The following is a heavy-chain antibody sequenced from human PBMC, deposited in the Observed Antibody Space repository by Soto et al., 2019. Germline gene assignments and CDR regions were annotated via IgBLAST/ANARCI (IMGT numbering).Heavy chain of an antibody. D-gene: IGHD3-22*01. Sequence: GGSLRLSCAASGFTFSSYAMSWVRQAPGKGLEWASAISGSGGSTYYADSVKGRFTISRDNSKNTLYLQMNSLRAEDTAVYYCAKDLNYYDSSGYYWGQGTLVTVSS. CDR1: GFTFSSYA. CDR3: AKDLNYYDSSGYY. V-gene: IGHV3-23*01. J-gene: IGHJ4*02. CDR2: ISGSGGST.